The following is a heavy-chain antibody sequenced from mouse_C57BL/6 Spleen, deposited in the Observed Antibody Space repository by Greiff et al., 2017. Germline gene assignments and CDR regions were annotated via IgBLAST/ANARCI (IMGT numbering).Heavy chain of an antibody. CDR1: GYTFTSYG. CDR3: APNYDGPTGGFAY. J-gene: IGHJ3*01. V-gene: IGHV1-58*01. Sequence: EVKVVESGAELVRPGSSVKMSCKTSGYTFTSYGINWVKQRPGQGLEWIGYIYIGNGYTEYNEKFKGKATLTSDTSSSTAYMQLSSLTSEDSAIYFCAPNYDGPTGGFAYWGQGTLVTVSA. CDR2: IYIGNGYT. D-gene: IGHD2-3*01.